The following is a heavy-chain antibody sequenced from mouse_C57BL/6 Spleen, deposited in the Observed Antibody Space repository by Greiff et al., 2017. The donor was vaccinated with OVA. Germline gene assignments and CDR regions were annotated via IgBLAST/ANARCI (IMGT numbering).Heavy chain of an antibody. J-gene: IGHJ3*01. CDR1: GYTFTDYN. CDR3: ARSDQRLGPFAY. CDR2: INPNNGGT. V-gene: IGHV1-22*01. Sequence: EVQLQQSGPELVKPGASVKMSCKASGYTFTDYNMHWVKQSHGKSLEWIGYINPNNGGTSYNQKFKGKATLTVNKSSSTAYMELRSLTSEDSAVYYCARSDQRLGPFAYWGQGTLVTVSA. D-gene: IGHD4-1*01.